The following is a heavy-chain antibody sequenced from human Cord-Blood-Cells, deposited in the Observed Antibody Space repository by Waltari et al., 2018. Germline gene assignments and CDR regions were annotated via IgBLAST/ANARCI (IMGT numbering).Heavy chain of an antibody. J-gene: IGHJ4*02. Sequence: QVQLQESGPGLVKPSETLSLTCTVSGGSISSYYWSWIRQPPGKGLEWIGYIYYSGSTNYNPSLKSRVTIAVDTSKNQCALKLSSVTAADTAVYYCARNWGSDPYDYWGQGTLVTVSS. CDR2: IYYSGST. CDR1: GGSISSYY. V-gene: IGHV4-59*01. CDR3: ARNWGSDPYDY. D-gene: IGHD7-27*01.